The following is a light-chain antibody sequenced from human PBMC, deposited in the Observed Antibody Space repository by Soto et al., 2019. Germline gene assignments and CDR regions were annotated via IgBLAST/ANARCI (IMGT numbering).Light chain of an antibody. Sequence: DIQMTQSPSTLSASVGDRVTITCRATQNINSWLAWYQQKPGKAPKLLIYKASSLESGVPSRFSGSGSGTEFTLTISSLQPDDFANYYRQQYDTSGTFGQGTKVEIK. CDR2: KAS. J-gene: IGKJ1*01. V-gene: IGKV1-5*03. CDR1: QNINSW. CDR3: QQYDTSGT.